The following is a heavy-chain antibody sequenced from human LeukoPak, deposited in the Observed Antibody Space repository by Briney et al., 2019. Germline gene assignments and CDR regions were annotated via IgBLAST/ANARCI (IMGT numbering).Heavy chain of an antibody. V-gene: IGHV1-2*02. Sequence: GASVKVSCKASGYTFTSYGISWVRQAPGQGLEWMGWSNPNSGGTKDAQKIQGRVTMTRDTSISTAYMELSRLRSDDTAVYYCARASYCSGGSCYPPYYYYYGMDVWGQGTTVTVSS. J-gene: IGHJ6*02. CDR3: ARASYCSGGSCYPPYYYYYGMDV. CDR1: GYTFTSYG. CDR2: SNPNSGGT. D-gene: IGHD2-15*01.